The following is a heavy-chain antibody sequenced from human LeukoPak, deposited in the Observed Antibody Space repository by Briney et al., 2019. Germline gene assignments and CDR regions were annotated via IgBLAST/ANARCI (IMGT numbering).Heavy chain of an antibody. CDR2: IYYSGST. J-gene: IGHJ5*02. CDR3: ARRVIMSAAGVPDTWLDP. V-gene: IGHV4-30-4*01. CDR1: GGSISSGDYY. D-gene: IGHD2-8*01. Sequence: PSETLSLTCTVSGGSISSGDYYWSWIRQPPGKGLEWIGYIYYSGSTYYNPSLKSRVTISVDTSKNQFSLKLSSVTAADTAVYYCARRVIMSAAGVPDTWLDPWGQGILVTVSS.